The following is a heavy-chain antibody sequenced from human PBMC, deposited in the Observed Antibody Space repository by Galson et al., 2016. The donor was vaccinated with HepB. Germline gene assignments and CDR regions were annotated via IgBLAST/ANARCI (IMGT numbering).Heavy chain of an antibody. CDR2: VSPYNGNI. CDR3: ARVGVYSYGYMSTWADY. CDR1: GYTFTSYG. J-gene: IGHJ4*02. Sequence: SVKVSCKASGYTFTSYGITWVRQAPGQGLEWMGWVSPYNGNINYAQKLQGRVTMSTDTSTSTAYMELRSLRSDDTAVYYCARVGVYSYGYMSTWADYWGQGTLVTVSS. D-gene: IGHD5-18*01. V-gene: IGHV1-18*01.